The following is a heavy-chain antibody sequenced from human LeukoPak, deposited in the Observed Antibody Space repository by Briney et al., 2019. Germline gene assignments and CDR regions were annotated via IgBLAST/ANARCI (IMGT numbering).Heavy chain of an antibody. CDR1: GGSISSGSYY. CDR3: ARDTYYYDSSGYPDAFDI. V-gene: IGHV4-61*02. CDR2: IYTSGST. Sequence: SETLSLTCTVSGGSISSGSYYWSWIRQPAGKGLEWIGRIYTSGSTNYNPSLKSRVTISVDTSKNQFSLKLSPVTAADTAVYYCARDTYYYDSSGYPDAFDIWGQGTMVTVSS. J-gene: IGHJ3*02. D-gene: IGHD3-22*01.